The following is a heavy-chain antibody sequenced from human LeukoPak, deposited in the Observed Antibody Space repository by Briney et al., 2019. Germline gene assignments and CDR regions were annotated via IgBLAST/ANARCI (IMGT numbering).Heavy chain of an antibody. CDR2: IKQDGSEK. D-gene: IGHD3-16*02. V-gene: IGHV3-7*01. J-gene: IGHJ4*02. CDR3: AREDDYVWGSYRQTAPFDY. CDR1: GFTFSSYW. Sequence: HPGGSLRLSCAASGFTFSSYWMSWVRQAPGKGLEWVANIKQDGSEKYYVDSVKGRFTISRDNAKNSLYLQMNSLRAEDTAVYYCAREDDYVWGSYRQTAPFDYWGQGTLVTVSS.